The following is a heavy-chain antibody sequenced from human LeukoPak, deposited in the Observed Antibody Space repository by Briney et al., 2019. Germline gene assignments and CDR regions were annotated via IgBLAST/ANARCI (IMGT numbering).Heavy chain of an antibody. CDR2: INYSGST. CDR3: AREGRRDYVYFDH. V-gene: IGHV4-59*01. Sequence: PSETLSLTCTVSGGSISSYYWSWIRQPPGKGLEWIGYINYSGSTNYNPSLKSRVTMSVDTSKNQFSLKLSSATAADTAMYYCAREGRRDYVYFDHWGQGSLVTVSS. D-gene: IGHD4-17*01. J-gene: IGHJ4*02. CDR1: GGSISSYY.